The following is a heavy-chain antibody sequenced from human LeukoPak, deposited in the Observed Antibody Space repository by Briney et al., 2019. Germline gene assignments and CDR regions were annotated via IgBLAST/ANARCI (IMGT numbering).Heavy chain of an antibody. CDR3: ARGGDSSGYFFFGTNNWFDP. Sequence: PSQTLSLTCAVSGGSISSGGYSWSWIRQPPGKGLEWIGYIYHSGSTYYNPSLKRRVTISVDRSKNQFSLKLSSVTAADTAVYYCARGGDSSGYFFFGTNNWFDPWGQGTLVTVSS. CDR1: GGSISSGGYS. D-gene: IGHD3-22*01. V-gene: IGHV4-30-2*01. CDR2: IYHSGST. J-gene: IGHJ5*02.